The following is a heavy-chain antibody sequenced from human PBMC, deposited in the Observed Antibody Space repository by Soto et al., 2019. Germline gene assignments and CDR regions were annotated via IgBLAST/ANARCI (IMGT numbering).Heavy chain of an antibody. CDR2: ISGSGGDT. J-gene: IGHJ5*01. CDR3: AKHDFWTLYNNGLDS. CDR1: GFTFTSYA. Sequence: LRLSCSASGFTFTSYAMSWVRQAPGKGLEWVSGISGSGGDTKSADSVKGRFTTSRDNFKNMLYLQMNSLRAEDTAVYYCAKHDFWTLYNNGLDSWGHGTLVTVYS. V-gene: IGHV3-23*01. D-gene: IGHD3-3*01.